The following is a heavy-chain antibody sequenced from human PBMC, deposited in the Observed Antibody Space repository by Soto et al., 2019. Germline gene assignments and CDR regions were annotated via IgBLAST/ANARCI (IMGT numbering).Heavy chain of an antibody. CDR2: ISGYSGQT. J-gene: IGHJ4*02. CDR1: GDSFSKFG. D-gene: IGHD6-25*01. V-gene: IGHV1-18*01. CDR3: ASDHSGPD. Sequence: HVLLVQSGPEVRKPGASVNVSYMASGDSFSKFGINWVRQAPGQGLEWMGWISGYSGQTNYAQKVQGRVTMTRDTSTTTAYMELRTLRSDDTAVYFCASDHSGPDWCQGNLVTVSS.